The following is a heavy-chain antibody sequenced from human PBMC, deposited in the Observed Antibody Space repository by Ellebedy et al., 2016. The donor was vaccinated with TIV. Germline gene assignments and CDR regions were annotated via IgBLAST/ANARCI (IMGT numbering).Heavy chain of an antibody. D-gene: IGHD3-22*01. V-gene: IGHV3-30*18. CDR3: AKVADDYHDSSGFPDN. J-gene: IGHJ4*02. Sequence: PGGSLRLSCAASGFTFSNYGMHWVRQAPGKGLEWVSVISYDGSNKYYADSVKGRFTISRDKYKNTLYVQMNSLRAEDTAVYYCAKVADDYHDSSGFPDNWGQGTLVTVSS. CDR1: GFTFSNYG. CDR2: ISYDGSNK.